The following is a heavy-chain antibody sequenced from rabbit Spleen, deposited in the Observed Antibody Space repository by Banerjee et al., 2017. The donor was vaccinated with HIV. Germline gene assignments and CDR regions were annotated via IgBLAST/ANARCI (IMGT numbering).Heavy chain of an antibody. CDR1: GFSFSGSYY. CDR3: ARDDTGSNGYDFNL. V-gene: IGHV1S40*01. D-gene: IGHD3-1*01. J-gene: IGHJ4*01. Sequence: QSLEESGGDLVKPGGSLTLTCTASGFSFSGSYYMCWVRQAPGKGLEWVAWIYGSGTTYYTNWAKGRFTISRTSSTTVTLQMTSLTAADTATYFCARDDTGSNGYDFNLWGPGTLVTVS. CDR2: IYGSGTT.